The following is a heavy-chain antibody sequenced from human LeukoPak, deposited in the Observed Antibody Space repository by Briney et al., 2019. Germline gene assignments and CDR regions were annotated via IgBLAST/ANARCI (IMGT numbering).Heavy chain of an antibody. D-gene: IGHD2-15*01. J-gene: IGHJ4*02. V-gene: IGHV1-69*04. CDR1: GGTFRSYA. CDR3: ATLGYCSGGSCYSKLKRSDY. CDR2: IIPIHVIA. Sequence: WASVKVSCKASGGTFRSYAISWVRQSPGQGLEWMGRIIPIHVIANYAQKFQGRVTITADKSTSTAYMELSSLRSEDTAVYYCATLGYCSGGSCYSKLKRSDYWGQGTLVTVSS.